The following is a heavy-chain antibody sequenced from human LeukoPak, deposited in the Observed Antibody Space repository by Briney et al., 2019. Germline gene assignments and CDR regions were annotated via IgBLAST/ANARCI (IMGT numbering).Heavy chain of an antibody. D-gene: IGHD4-17*01. CDR3: AKVGRSLRQNSYYFDY. CDR2: ISYDGSNK. J-gene: IGHJ4*02. Sequence: LPGGSLRLSCAASGFTFSSYGMHWVRQAPGKGLEWVAVISYDGSNKYYADSVKGRFTISRDNSKNTLYLQMNSLRAEDTAVYYCAKVGRSLRQNSYYFDYWGQGTLVTVSS. V-gene: IGHV3-30*18. CDR1: GFTFSSYG.